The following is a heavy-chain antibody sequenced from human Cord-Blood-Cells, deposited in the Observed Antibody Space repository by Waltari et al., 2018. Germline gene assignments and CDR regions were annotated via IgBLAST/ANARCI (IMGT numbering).Heavy chain of an antibody. CDR3: ATLGYCSSTSCYKGDAFDI. J-gene: IGHJ3*02. CDR1: GYTFTGYY. Sequence: QVQLVQSGAEVKKPWASVTVSCKASGYTFTGYYMHWVRQAHGQGIEWMGWINPNSGGTNYAQKFQGRVTMTRDTSISTAYMELSRLRSDDTAVYYCATLGYCSSTSCYKGDAFDIWGQGTMVTVSS. V-gene: IGHV1-2*02. D-gene: IGHD2-2*02. CDR2: INPNSGGT.